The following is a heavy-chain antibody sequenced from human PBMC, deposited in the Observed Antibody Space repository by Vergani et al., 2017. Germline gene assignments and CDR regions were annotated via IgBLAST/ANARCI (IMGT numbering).Heavy chain of an antibody. CDR1: GFTFSSYG. Sequence: VQLVESGGGVVQPGRSLRLSCAASGFTFSSYGMHWVRQAPGKGLEWVAVISYDGSNKYYADSVKGRFTISRDNSKNTLYLQMNSLRAEDTAVYYCAKELIRHAAAFDIWGQGTMVTVSS. CDR2: ISYDGSNK. J-gene: IGHJ3*02. D-gene: IGHD3-3*02. V-gene: IGHV3-30*18. CDR3: AKELIRHAAAFDI.